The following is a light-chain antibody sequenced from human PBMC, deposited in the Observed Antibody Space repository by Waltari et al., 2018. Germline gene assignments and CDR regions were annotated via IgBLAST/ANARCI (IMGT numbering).Light chain of an antibody. CDR3: MQGTLWPRS. V-gene: IGKV2-30*01. Sequence: DIVMTQAPLSSPVTLGQSASLSCTSGRSLVYSDGNTYLSWFQQRLGQSPRRLIYQVSNRDSGVPDRFSGFGSGTNFTLKIVRVEAEDVGVYYCMQGTLWPRSFGQGTKVEIK. J-gene: IGKJ1*01. CDR2: QVS. CDR1: RSLVYSDGNTY.